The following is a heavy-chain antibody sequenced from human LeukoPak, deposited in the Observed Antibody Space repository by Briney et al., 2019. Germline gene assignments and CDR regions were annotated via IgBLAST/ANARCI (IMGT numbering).Heavy chain of an antibody. CDR2: ICDSGRSS. Sequence: GGSLRLSCAASGFTFSNYAMSWVRQAPGKGLEWVSAICDSGRSSYYADSVKGRFTISRDNSKNTLYLQMNSLRAEETAVYYCARDRMVYTYWGQGTLVSVSS. CDR1: GFTFSNYA. CDR3: ARDRMVYTY. D-gene: IGHD2-8*01. V-gene: IGHV3-23*01. J-gene: IGHJ4*02.